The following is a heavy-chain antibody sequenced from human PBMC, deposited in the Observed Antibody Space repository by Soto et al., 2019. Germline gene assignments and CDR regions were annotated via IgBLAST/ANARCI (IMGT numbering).Heavy chain of an antibody. CDR2: IYHSGGT. CDR3: ASRSGYYPGGFDY. CDR1: GGSISSGGYS. Sequence: SETLSLTCAVSGGSISSGGYSWSWIRQPPGKGLEWIGYIYHSGGTYYNPSLKSRVTISVDRSKNQFSLKLSSVTAADTAVYYCASRSGYYPGGFDYCGQGTLVTVSS. J-gene: IGHJ4*02. D-gene: IGHD3-22*01. V-gene: IGHV4-30-2*01.